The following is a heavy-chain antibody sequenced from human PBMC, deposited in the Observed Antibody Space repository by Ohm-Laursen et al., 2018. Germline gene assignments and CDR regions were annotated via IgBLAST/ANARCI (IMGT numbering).Heavy chain of an antibody. CDR1: GFTFDDYA. CDR2: ISWNSGSI. Sequence: RSLRLSCTASGFTFDDYAMHWVRQAPGKGLEWVSGISWNSGSIGYADSVKGRFTISRDNAKNSLYLQMNSLRAEDTALYYCAKVLGGSPSDAFDIWGQGTMVTVSS. V-gene: IGHV3-9*01. D-gene: IGHD2-15*01. J-gene: IGHJ3*02. CDR3: AKVLGGSPSDAFDI.